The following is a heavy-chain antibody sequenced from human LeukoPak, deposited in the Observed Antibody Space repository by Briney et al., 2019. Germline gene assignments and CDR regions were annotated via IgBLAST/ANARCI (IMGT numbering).Heavy chain of an antibody. V-gene: IGHV3-11*06. J-gene: IGHJ5*02. Sequence: LSLTCAVYGGSFSGYYWSWIRQSPGKGLEWVSFISSSSSYIHYADSVKGRFTISRDNAKNSLYLQMNSLRAEDTAVYYCARDGGGYRFYNWFDPWGQGTLVTVSS. CDR1: GGSFSGYY. CDR2: ISSSSSYI. CDR3: ARDGGGYRFYNWFDP. D-gene: IGHD5-12*01.